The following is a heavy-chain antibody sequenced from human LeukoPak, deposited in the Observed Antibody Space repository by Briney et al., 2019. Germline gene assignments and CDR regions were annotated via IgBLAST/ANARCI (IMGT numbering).Heavy chain of an antibody. CDR2: ISSSGSVI. Sequence: KPGGSLRLSCAASGFTFSDYYMTWIRQAPGKGLEWVSYISSSGSVINYADSVKGRFTISRDNAENSLYLQMNSLRAEDTAIYYCARDQGYSDYDPWYMDVWGKGTTVTISS. D-gene: IGHD5-12*01. CDR1: GFTFSDYY. CDR3: ARDQGYSDYDPWYMDV. V-gene: IGHV3-11*04. J-gene: IGHJ6*03.